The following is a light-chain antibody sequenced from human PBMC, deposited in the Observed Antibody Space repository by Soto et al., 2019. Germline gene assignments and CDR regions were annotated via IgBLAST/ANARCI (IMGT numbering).Light chain of an antibody. CDR3: QQYGDSRT. CDR1: QSISNNY. J-gene: IGKJ1*01. V-gene: IGKV3-20*01. Sequence: EIVLTQSPGTLSVSPGERATLSCRASQSISNNYLAWYEQKPGQAPRLLIYDASSRATGIPDRFSGSGSRTDFTLTISRLEPEDFAVYYCQQYGDSRTFGQGTRVEI. CDR2: DAS.